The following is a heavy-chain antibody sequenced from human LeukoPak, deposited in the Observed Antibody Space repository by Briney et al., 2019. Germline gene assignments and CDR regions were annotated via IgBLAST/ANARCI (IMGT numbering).Heavy chain of an antibody. V-gene: IGHV1-2*02. CDR1: GYTFTGYY. J-gene: IGHJ3*02. D-gene: IGHD3-3*01. Sequence: ASVKVSCKASGYTFTGYYMHWVRQAPGQGLEWMGWINPNSGGTNYAQKFQGRVTMTRDTSISTAYMELSSLRSEDTAVYYCARDTGGWSGERAFDIWGQGTMVTVSS. CDR2: INPNSGGT. CDR3: ARDTGGWSGERAFDI.